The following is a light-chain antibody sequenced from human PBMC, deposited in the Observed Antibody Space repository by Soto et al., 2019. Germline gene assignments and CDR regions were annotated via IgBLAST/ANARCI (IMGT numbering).Light chain of an antibody. CDR3: LLDFGYFWA. V-gene: IGKV1-6*01. J-gene: IGKJ1*01. CDR1: QAIRSA. CDR2: AAS. Sequence: AIQLTQSPSSLSASVGDRVIITCRASQAIRSALGWYQQKPGKVPKLLIYAASTLQSGVPSRFSGSGFGTDFTLTISRLQPEDFATYYCLLDFGYFWAFGQGTKVDIK.